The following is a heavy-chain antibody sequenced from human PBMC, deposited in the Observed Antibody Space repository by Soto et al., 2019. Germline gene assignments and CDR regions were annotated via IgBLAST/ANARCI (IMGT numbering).Heavy chain of an antibody. D-gene: IGHD1-20*01. J-gene: IGHJ2*01. CDR2: ISSSATTT. CDR3: ARAYMNSWYFDL. Sequence: EVQLVESGGDLVQPGGSLRLSCAASGFTFSSYSMNWVRQAPGKGLEWVSDISSSATTTSYANPVKGRFTISRDDAKNSLYLQMTSLRAEDTALYYCARAYMNSWYFDLWGRGTLVTVSS. CDR1: GFTFSSYS. V-gene: IGHV3-48*01.